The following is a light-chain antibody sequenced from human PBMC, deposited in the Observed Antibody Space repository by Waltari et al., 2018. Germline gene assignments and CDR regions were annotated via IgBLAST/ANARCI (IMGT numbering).Light chain of an antibody. CDR2: GAS. V-gene: IGKV3-20*01. J-gene: IGKJ1*01. Sequence: EILLTQSPGPLSLSPGERATLSCRASQSVTRALAWYQQKPGQAPRLLIYGASNRATGIPDRFSGSGSGTDFSLTISRLEPEDFAVYYCQHYVRLPATFGQGTKVEIK. CDR3: QHYVRLPAT. CDR1: QSVTRA.